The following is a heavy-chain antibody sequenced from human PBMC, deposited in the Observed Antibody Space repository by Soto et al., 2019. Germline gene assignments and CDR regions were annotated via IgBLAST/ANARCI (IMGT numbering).Heavy chain of an antibody. CDR2: TNSNGGST. D-gene: IGHD6-6*01. V-gene: IGHV3-64D*08. CDR1: GFTFSTYV. Sequence: GGSLRLSCSASGFTFSTYVMHWARQAPGKGLEYVSTTNSNGGSTYYADFVKGRFTVSRDNSKNTLYLQMSSLTAEDTALYYCVKGGRQLVQTFDIWGQGTMVTVSS. J-gene: IGHJ3*02. CDR3: VKGGRQLVQTFDI.